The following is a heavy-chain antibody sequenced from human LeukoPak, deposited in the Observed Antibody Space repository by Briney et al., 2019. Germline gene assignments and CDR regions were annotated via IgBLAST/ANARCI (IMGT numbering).Heavy chain of an antibody. CDR3: AKDRDFSFDP. CDR2: ISWNSGSI. CDR1: A. D-gene: IGHD2/OR15-2a*01. V-gene: IGHV3-9*01. J-gene: IGHJ5*02. Sequence: GGSLRLSCAASAMHWVRQAPGKGLEWVSGISWNSGSIGYADSVKGRFTISRDNAKNSLYLQMNTLRAEDTALYYCAKDRDFSFDPWGQGTLVTVSS.